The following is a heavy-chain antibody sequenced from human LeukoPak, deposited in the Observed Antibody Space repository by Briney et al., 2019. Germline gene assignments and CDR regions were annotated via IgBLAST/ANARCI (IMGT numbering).Heavy chain of an antibody. J-gene: IGHJ6*02. V-gene: IGHV3-74*01. D-gene: IGHD2/OR15-2a*01. CDR2: INTDGSTT. CDR1: GFTFSSHW. Sequence: GGSLRLSCAASGFTFSSHWMHWVRQTPGKGLVWVSIINTDGSTTRYADSVKGRFTISRDNAKNTLYLQMNSPRVEDTAVYFCARDTYRIMDVWGQGTTVTV. CDR3: ARDTYRIMDV.